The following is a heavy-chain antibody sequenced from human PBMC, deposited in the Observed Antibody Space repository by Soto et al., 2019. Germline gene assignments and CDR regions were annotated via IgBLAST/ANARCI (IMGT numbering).Heavy chain of an antibody. CDR2: INKDGSKQ. V-gene: IGHV3-7*03. CDR1: GFTFTAYY. Sequence: GGSLRLSCAASGFTFTAYYMTWVRQVPGKGLEWVASINKDGSKQYYVDSVKGRFTISRDNAMNSPYLQMNSLRAGDTALYYSSRENWFKDYWGQGTLVTVSS. D-gene: IGHD3-10*01. J-gene: IGHJ4*02. CDR3: SRENWFKDY.